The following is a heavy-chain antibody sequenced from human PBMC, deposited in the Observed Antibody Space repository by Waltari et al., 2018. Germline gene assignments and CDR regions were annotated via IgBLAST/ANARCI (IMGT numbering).Heavy chain of an antibody. CDR2: INSDGSTT. J-gene: IGHJ2*01. CDR1: GFTFSRYW. Sequence: EVQLVESGGGLVQPGGSLGLSCVTSGFTFSRYWMHWVRKVPGKGLVWVSRINSDGSTTSYADSVKGLFTISRDNAKNTLYLQMNSLRADDTSVYYCARAQLTMARNLDLWGRGTLVTVSS. V-gene: IGHV3-74*01. D-gene: IGHD3-10*01. CDR3: ARAQLTMARNLDL.